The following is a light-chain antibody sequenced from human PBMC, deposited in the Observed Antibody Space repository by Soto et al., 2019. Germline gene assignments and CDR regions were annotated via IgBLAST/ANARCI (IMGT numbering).Light chain of an antibody. CDR1: QSVSSF. CDR3: QQRNNWPPLT. Sequence: EIVLTQSPATLSLSPGERATLSRRASQSVSSFLVWYQQKPGQAPRLLIYDTSNRATGIPARFSGSGSGTDFTLTISSLEPEDFAVYYCQQRNNWPPLTFGQGTRLEIK. V-gene: IGKV3-11*01. J-gene: IGKJ5*01. CDR2: DTS.